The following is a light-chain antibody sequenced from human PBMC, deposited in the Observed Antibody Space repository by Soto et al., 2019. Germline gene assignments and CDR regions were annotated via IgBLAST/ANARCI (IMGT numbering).Light chain of an antibody. V-gene: IGKV3-20*01. CDR1: QSISSNY. J-gene: IGKJ3*01. CDR2: GSS. Sequence: EIVMTQSPATLSVSPGGRATLSCWASQSISSNYLAWYQQKPGQPPRLLISGSSIRATGIPKRFSGSASGANFTLTISSLEPEDFAVFYCQQYGSSPFTFGPGTKVDI. CDR3: QQYGSSPFT.